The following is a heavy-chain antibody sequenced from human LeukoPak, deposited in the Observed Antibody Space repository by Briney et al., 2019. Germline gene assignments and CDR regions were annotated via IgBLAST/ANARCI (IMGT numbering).Heavy chain of an antibody. CDR2: TYPDDSDT. Sequence: GESLKISCKASGYTFTNYWIGWVRQLPGEGLEWMGVTYPDDSDTRYCPSFQGQVTISADKSISTAYLQWSSLKASDTAMYYCARRGDIVVVLAAMTDAFDIWGQGTMVTVSS. V-gene: IGHV5-51*01. CDR3: ARRGDIVVVLAAMTDAFDI. J-gene: IGHJ3*02. D-gene: IGHD2-2*01. CDR1: GYTFTNYW.